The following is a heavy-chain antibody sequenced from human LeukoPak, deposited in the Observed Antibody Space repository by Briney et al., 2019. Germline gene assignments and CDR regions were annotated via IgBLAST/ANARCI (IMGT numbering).Heavy chain of an antibody. V-gene: IGHV1-18*04. J-gene: IGHJ4*02. D-gene: IGHD1-1*01. CDR2: ICTYNVNT. CDR1: GYTLTSYG. Sequence: ASVKVSCKASGYTLTSYGTSWVRQAPGQGLEWMGWICTYNVNTNYAQTLQGRVTMTTDTSTSTAYMELRSLISDDTAVYYCARGWELDYWGQGTLVTVSS. CDR3: ARGWELDY.